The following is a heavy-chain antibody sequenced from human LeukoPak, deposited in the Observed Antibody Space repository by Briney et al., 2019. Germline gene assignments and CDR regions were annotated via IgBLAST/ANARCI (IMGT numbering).Heavy chain of an antibody. CDR1: GSITDYY. D-gene: IGHD3-10*01. J-gene: IGHJ4*02. CDR2: VYYSGNT. Sequence: PSETLSLTCTVSGSITDYYWGWIRQPRGEGLEWIGTVYYSGNTYYNPSLRSRVTISVDTSKNQFSLRLSSVTAADTAVYYCARDSEVNWFYKWGQGIFVTVSS. CDR3: ARDSEVNWFYK. V-gene: IGHV4-39*07.